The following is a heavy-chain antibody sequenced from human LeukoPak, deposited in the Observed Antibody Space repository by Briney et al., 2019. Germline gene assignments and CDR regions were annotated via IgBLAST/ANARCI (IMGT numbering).Heavy chain of an antibody. Sequence: ASVKVSCKASGYTFTSYAMNWVRQAPGQGLEWMGWINTNTGNPTYAQGFTGRFVFSLDTSVSTAYLQISSLKAEDTAVYYCARDFEGYCTNGVCYRFDYWGQETLVTVSS. V-gene: IGHV7-4-1*02. CDR2: INTNTGNP. CDR3: ARDFEGYCTNGVCYRFDY. CDR1: GYTFTSYA. D-gene: IGHD2-8*01. J-gene: IGHJ4*02.